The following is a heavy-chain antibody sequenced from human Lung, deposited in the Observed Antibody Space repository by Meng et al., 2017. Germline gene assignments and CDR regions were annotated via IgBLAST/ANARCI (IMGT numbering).Heavy chain of an antibody. CDR3: ARGPTTMAHDFDY. CDR1: GGSFSAYY. J-gene: IGHJ4*02. V-gene: IGHV4-34*01. Sequence: PQWSVVLLEPAETLSHTSVFSGGSFSAYYWSWIRQPPGKGLEWIGEINHSGSTNYNPSLESRATISVDTSQNNLSLKLSSVTAADSAVYYCARGPTTMAHDFDYWGQGTLVTVSS. D-gene: IGHD4-11*01. CDR2: INHSGST.